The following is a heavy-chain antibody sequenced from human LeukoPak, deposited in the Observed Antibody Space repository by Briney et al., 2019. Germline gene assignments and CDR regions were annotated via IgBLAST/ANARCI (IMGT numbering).Heavy chain of an antibody. V-gene: IGHV3-33*06. CDR2: IWYDGSNK. Sequence: GGSLRLSCAVSGFTFSSYGMHWVRQAPGRGLEWVAVIWYDGSNKYYADSVKGRFTISRDNPKNTLYLQMNSLSAEDTAVYYCAKDYYGSGSYPLDYWGQGTLVTVSS. D-gene: IGHD3-10*01. CDR3: AKDYYGSGSYPLDY. J-gene: IGHJ4*02. CDR1: GFTFSSYG.